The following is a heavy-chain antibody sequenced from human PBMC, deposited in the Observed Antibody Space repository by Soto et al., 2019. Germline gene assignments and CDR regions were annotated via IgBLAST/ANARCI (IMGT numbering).Heavy chain of an antibody. V-gene: IGHV4-30-2*03. CDR1: GGSISSGGYS. CDR3: ARHVGYSSSWLRF. CDR2: IYHSGST. J-gene: IGHJ4*02. Sequence: SETLSLTCAVSGGSISSGGYSWSWIRQPPGKGLEWIGYIYHSGSTYYNPSLKSRVTISIDTSKNQFSLKLSSVTAADTAVYYCARHVGYSSSWLRFWGQRTPVTVSS. D-gene: IGHD6-13*01.